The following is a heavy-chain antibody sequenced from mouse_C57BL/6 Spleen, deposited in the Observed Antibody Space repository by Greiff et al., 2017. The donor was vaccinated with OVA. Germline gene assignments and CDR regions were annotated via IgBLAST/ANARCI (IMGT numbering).Heavy chain of an antibody. CDR1: GYTFTSYW. CDR3: AHLGTVVAEDYYAMDY. J-gene: IGHJ4*01. Sequence: QVQLKQPGAELVKPGASVKLSCKASGYTFTSYWMHWVKQRPGQGLEWIGMIHPNSGSTNYNEKFKSKATLTVDKSASTAYMQLSSLTSEDSAVYYCAHLGTVVAEDYYAMDYWGQGTSVTVSS. CDR2: IHPNSGST. V-gene: IGHV1-64*01. D-gene: IGHD1-1*01.